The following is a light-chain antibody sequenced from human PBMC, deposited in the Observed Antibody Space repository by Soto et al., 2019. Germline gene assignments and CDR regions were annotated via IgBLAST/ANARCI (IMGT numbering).Light chain of an antibody. CDR2: GAS. J-gene: IGKJ5*01. V-gene: IGKV3-20*01. Sequence: EIVLTQTPGTLSLSPGERATLSCRASQSVSSGHLAWYQQKPVQAPRLLISGASSRATGIPDRFSGSGSGTDFTLTISRLEPEDFALYFCQQYGGSPITFGQGTRLE. CDR1: QSVSSGH. CDR3: QQYGGSPIT.